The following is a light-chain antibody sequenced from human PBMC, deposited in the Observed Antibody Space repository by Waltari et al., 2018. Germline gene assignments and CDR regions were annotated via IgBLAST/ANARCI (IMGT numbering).Light chain of an antibody. CDR1: QSVSSSY. CDR2: GAS. J-gene: IGKJ1*01. V-gene: IGKV3-20*01. CDR3: QQYGSSPQT. Sequence: EIVLTQSPGTLSLSPGERATLSCRASQSVSSSYLAWYQQKPGQAPRLLIYGASSRAPGIPARFSGRGSGTDFTLTISRLEPEDFAVYYCQQYGSSPQTFGQGTKVEIK.